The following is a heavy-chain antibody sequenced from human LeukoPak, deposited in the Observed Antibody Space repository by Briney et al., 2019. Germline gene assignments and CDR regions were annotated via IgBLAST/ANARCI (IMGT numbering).Heavy chain of an antibody. CDR1: GYTFTSYG. Sequence: SVKVSCKASGYTFTSYGISWVRQAPGQGLEWMGGIIPIFGTANYAQKFQGRVTITADKSTSTAYMELSSLRSEDTAVYYCARADYYGSEFDYWGQGTLVTVSS. CDR3: ARADYYGSEFDY. V-gene: IGHV1-69*06. CDR2: IIPIFGTA. D-gene: IGHD3-10*01. J-gene: IGHJ4*02.